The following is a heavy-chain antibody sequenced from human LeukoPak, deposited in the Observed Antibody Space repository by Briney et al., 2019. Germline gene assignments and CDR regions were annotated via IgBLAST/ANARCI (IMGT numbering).Heavy chain of an antibody. V-gene: IGHV3-74*01. CDR2: INTDGTST. CDR3: AKDMTGLRDY. J-gene: IGHJ4*02. D-gene: IGHD3-16*01. Sequence: GGSLRLSCAASGFTFITYPMHWVRQAPGKGLVWVSRINTDGTSTSYADSVKGRFTIARDNAKNTLYLQMNSLRAEDTAIYYCAKDMTGLRDYWGQGTLVTVPS. CDR1: GFTFITYP.